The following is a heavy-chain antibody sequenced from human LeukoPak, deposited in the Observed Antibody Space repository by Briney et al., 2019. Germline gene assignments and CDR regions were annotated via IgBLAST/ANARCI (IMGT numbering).Heavy chain of an antibody. V-gene: IGHV3-23*01. CDR1: GFTFSSYA. J-gene: IGHJ4*02. D-gene: IGHD3-22*01. CDR2: ISGSGGST. Sequence: GGSLRLSCAASGFTFSSYAMSWVRQAPGKGLEWVSAISGSGGSTYYADSVKGRFTISRDNPKNTLYLQMNSLRAEDTAVYYCAKDPGVESYYYDSSGDADWGQGTLVTVSS. CDR3: AKDPGVESYYYDSSGDAD.